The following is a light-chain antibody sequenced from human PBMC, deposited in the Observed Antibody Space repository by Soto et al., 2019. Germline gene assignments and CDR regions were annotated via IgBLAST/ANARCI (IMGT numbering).Light chain of an antibody. CDR2: EVT. V-gene: IGLV2-8*01. CDR3: SSYAGSNNLP. J-gene: IGLJ3*02. Sequence: QSALTQPPSASGSPGQSVTISCTGSSSDVDAYNYVSWYQQHPGKAPKLMIYEVTKRPSGVPDRFSGSKSGNTASLTVSGLQAEDEADYYCSSYAGSNNLPFGGGTQLTVL. CDR1: SSDVDAYNY.